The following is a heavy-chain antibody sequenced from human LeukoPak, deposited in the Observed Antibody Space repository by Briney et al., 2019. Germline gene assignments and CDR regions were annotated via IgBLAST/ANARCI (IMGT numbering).Heavy chain of an antibody. CDR3: ARGYGDFNRGSWFDP. Sequence: SQTLSLTCSVSGGPINGGSYYWIWIRQPAGKGLEWIGRIFTDGSTNYNPSLKSRVTMSVDTSKNQISLRLSSATAADTAVYYCARGYGDFNRGSWFDPWGQGTLVTVSS. J-gene: IGHJ5*02. V-gene: IGHV4-61*02. D-gene: IGHD4-17*01. CDR2: IFTDGST. CDR1: GGPINGGSYY.